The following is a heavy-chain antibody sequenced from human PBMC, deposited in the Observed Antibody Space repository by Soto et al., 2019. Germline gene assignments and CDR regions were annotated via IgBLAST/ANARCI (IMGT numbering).Heavy chain of an antibody. CDR2: ISAYTGNT. D-gene: IGHD2-2*01. CDR1: GFPFTDYG. V-gene: IGHV1-18*01. J-gene: IGHJ4*02. CDR3: ARGPESRSTAYFDY. Sequence: ASVKVPCKASGFPFTDYGFTWVRQAPGEGLEWMGWISAYTGNTNYAQKVQGRVTMSTDTSTSIAYLELRSLRSDDTAVYYCARGPESRSTAYFDYWGQGTLVTVSS.